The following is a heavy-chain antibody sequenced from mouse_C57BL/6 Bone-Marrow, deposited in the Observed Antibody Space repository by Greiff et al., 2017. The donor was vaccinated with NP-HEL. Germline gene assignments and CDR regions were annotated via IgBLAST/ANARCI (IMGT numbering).Heavy chain of an antibody. V-gene: IGHV5-4*01. Sequence: EVQLVESGGGLVKPGGSLKLSCAASGFTFSSYAMSWVRQTPEKRLEWVATISDGGSYTYYPDNVKGRFTISRDNAKNNLYLQMSHLKSEDTAMYYCARDFMITGYWGQGTTLTVSS. D-gene: IGHD2-4*01. CDR2: ISDGGSYT. J-gene: IGHJ2*01. CDR1: GFTFSSYA. CDR3: ARDFMITGY.